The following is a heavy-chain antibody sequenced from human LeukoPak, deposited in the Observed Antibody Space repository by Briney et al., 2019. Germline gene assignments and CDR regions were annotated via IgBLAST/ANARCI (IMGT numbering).Heavy chain of an antibody. Sequence: GASVKVPCKASGYTFTDHYMHWVRHAPGPGLEWVGWINPNSGGTNYAQKFQGRVTMTRDTSINTAYMEVSRLRSDDTAVYYCASIGGTSLEYWGQGTLVTVSS. CDR2: INPNSGGT. V-gene: IGHV1-2*02. CDR1: GYTFTDHY. J-gene: IGHJ4*02. D-gene: IGHD4-23*01. CDR3: ASIGGTSLEY.